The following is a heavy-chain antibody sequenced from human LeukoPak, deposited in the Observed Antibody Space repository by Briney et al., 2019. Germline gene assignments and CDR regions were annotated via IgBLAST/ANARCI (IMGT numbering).Heavy chain of an antibody. CDR1: GFIFSSYA. J-gene: IGHJ4*02. D-gene: IGHD2/OR15-2a*01. V-gene: IGHV3-23*01. CDR3: VSFYETY. Sequence: GGSLRLSCAASGFIFSSYAMSRVRQAPGKGLEWVSTISGSDGNTFYAESVKGRFTISKDNAKNTVYLQMNNLRAEDTAVYYCVSFYETYWGRGTLVTVSS. CDR2: ISGSDGNT.